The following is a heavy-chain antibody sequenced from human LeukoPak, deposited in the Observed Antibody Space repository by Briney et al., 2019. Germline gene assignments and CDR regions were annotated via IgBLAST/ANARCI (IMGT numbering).Heavy chain of an antibody. J-gene: IGHJ4*02. D-gene: IGHD6-19*01. Sequence: PGGSLRLSCAASGFIVSTNYMSWVRQAPGKGLEWVSVIYSGHSTYYADFVKGRFTISRDNSKNTLYLQMNSLRAEDTAVYYCARSPPRHSSGWYTGPRLDFFDYWGQGTLVTVSS. V-gene: IGHV3-53*01. CDR1: GFIVSTNY. CDR2: IYSGHST. CDR3: ARSPPRHSSGWYTGPRLDFFDY.